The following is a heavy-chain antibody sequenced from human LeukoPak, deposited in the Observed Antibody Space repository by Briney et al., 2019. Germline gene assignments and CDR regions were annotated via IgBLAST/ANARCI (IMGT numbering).Heavy chain of an antibody. CDR3: ARDTSPRAAAAFDI. CDR2: ICTSGST. V-gene: IGHV4-4*07. Sequence: SETLFLTCTVSGGSISSYYWSWIRQPAGKGLEWIGRICTSGSTNYNPSLKSRVTMSVDTSKNQFSLKLSPVTAADTAVYYCARDTSPRAAAAFDIWGQGTMVTVSS. CDR1: GGSISSYY. J-gene: IGHJ3*02. D-gene: IGHD2-2*01.